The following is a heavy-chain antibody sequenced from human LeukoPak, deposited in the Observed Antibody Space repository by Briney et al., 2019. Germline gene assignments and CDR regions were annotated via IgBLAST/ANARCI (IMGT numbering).Heavy chain of an antibody. CDR3: ARGARDGDYFYFDY. CDR1: GGSFSGYY. Sequence: SETLSLTCAVYGGSFSGYYWSWIRQPPWKGLEWIGEINHSGSTNYNPSLKSRVTISVDTSKNQFSLKLSSVTAADTAVYYCARGARDGDYFYFDYWGQGTLVTVSS. V-gene: IGHV4-34*01. J-gene: IGHJ4*02. D-gene: IGHD4-17*01. CDR2: INHSGST.